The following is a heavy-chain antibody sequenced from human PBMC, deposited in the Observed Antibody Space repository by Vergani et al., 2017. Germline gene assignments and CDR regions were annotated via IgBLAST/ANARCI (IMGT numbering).Heavy chain of an antibody. V-gene: IGHV3-7*03. D-gene: IGHD3-22*01. CDR2: IKQDGTAT. Sequence: EVHLVESGGGLVQPGGSLRLSCVASGFTLTDHWMNWVRQTPGKGLEWVANIKQDGTATNYVDSVKGRFTISRDNAKSSLYLQMNSLRDEDTAVYYCARTSHYDANGYYRHFDLWGQGTLVTVSS. CDR1: GFTLTDHW. J-gene: IGHJ4*02. CDR3: ARTSHYDANGYYRHFDL.